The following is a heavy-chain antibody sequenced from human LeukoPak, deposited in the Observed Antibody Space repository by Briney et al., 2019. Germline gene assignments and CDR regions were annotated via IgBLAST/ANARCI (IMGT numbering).Heavy chain of an antibody. CDR3: AKHAGYSGTWYYFDY. CDR2: ISGSGGST. D-gene: IGHD6-13*01. CDR1: GFTFSSYA. Sequence: GGSLRLSCAASGFTFSSYAMSWVRQAPGKGLEWVSTISGSGGSTYYADSVKGRFTISRDNSKTTLYLQMNSLRAEDTAVYYCAKHAGYSGTWYYFDYWGQGTLVTVSS. V-gene: IGHV3-23*01. J-gene: IGHJ4*02.